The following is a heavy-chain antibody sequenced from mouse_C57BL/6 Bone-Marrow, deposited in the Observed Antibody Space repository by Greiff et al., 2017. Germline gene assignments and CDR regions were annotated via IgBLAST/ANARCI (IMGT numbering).Heavy chain of an antibody. CDR1: GFSLTSYG. V-gene: IGHV2-2*01. J-gene: IGHJ3*01. D-gene: IGHD3-2*02. CDR2: IWSGGST. CDR3: ARNYGQLRLPAY. Sequence: VKLVESGPGLVQPSQSLSITCTVSGFSLTSYGVHWVRQSPGKGLEWLGVIWSGGSTDYTAAFISRLSISKDNSKSQVFFKMNSLQADDTAIYYCARNYGQLRLPAYWGQGTLVTVSA.